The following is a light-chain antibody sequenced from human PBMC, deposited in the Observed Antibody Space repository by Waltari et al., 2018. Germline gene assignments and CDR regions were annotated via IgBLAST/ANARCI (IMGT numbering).Light chain of an antibody. CDR1: KLADKF. Sequence: SYELTQPPSVSVSPGQTATITCSGDKLADKFACWYQQKPGQSPLLGIYQDTRRPSGIPARFSGSNSGNTATLPISGTQAMDEAAYYCQTWDISTVVFGGGTKLTVL. CDR3: QTWDISTVV. J-gene: IGLJ2*01. V-gene: IGLV3-1*01. CDR2: QDT.